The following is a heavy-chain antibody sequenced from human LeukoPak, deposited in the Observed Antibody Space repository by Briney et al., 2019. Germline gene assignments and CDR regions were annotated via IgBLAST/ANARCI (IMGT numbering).Heavy chain of an antibody. CDR2: IWYDGSNK. D-gene: IGHD4-17*01. CDR3: ARSPTDNLLMTTVTYLDY. Sequence: GGSLRLSCAASGFTFSSYGMHWVRQAPGKGLEWVAVIWYDGSNKYYADSVKGRFTISRDNSKNTLYLQMNSLRAEDTAVYYCARSPTDNLLMTTVTYLDYWGQATLVTVSS. CDR1: GFTFSSYG. J-gene: IGHJ4*02. V-gene: IGHV3-33*01.